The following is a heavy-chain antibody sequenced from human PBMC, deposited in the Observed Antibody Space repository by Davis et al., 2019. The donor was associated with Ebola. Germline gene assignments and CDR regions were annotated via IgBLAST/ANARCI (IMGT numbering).Heavy chain of an antibody. J-gene: IGHJ4*02. CDR3: AKHFRFLDLPDFDY. D-gene: IGHD3/OR15-3a*01. CDR2: ISGSGGST. Sequence: GESLKISCAASGFTFSSYAMSWVRQAPGKGLEWVSAISGSGGSTYYADSVKGRFTISRDNSKNTLYLQMNSLRAEDTAVYYCAKHFRFLDLPDFDYWGQGTLVTVSS. CDR1: GFTFSSYA. V-gene: IGHV3-23*01.